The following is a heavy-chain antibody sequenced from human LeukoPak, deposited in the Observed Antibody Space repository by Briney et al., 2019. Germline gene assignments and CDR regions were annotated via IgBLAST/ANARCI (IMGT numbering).Heavy chain of an antibody. CDR2: ISSGSGYM. CDR3: ARGRWGSGYYFDY. J-gene: IGHJ4*02. V-gene: IGHV3-21*01. CDR1: GFAFSSYN. D-gene: IGHD6-25*01. Sequence: GGSLRLSCAVSGFAFSSYNMNWVRQSPGKGLEWVSSISSGSGYMYYADSVKGRFTISRDNAKNSLYLQMSSLRAEDTAAYYCARGRWGSGYYFDYWGQGTLVTVSS.